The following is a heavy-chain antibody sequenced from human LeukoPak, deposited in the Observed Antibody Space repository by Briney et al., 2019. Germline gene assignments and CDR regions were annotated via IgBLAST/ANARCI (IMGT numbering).Heavy chain of an antibody. D-gene: IGHD2-2*02. J-gene: IGHJ6*03. V-gene: IGHV1-69*05. CDR2: IIPIFGTA. Sequence: EASVKVSCKASGCTFSSYAISWVRHAPGQGLEWMGGIIPIFGTANYAQKFQGRVTITTDESTSTAYMELSSLRSEDTAVYYCARGRGCSSTSCYSSYYYYYMDVWGKGTTVTVSS. CDR3: ARGRGCSSTSCYSSYYYYYMDV. CDR1: GCTFSSYA.